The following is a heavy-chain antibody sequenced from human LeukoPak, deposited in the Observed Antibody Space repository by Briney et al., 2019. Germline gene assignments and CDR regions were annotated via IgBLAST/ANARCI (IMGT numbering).Heavy chain of an antibody. CDR2: INHSGST. V-gene: IGHV4-34*01. Sequence: PSETLSLTCAVYGGSFSGYYWSWVRQPPGKGLEWIGEINHSGSTNYNPSLKSRVTISVDTSKNQFSLKLSSVTAADTAVYYCARGSAFDYWGQGTLVTVSS. CDR3: ARGSAFDY. J-gene: IGHJ4*02. CDR1: GGSFSGYY.